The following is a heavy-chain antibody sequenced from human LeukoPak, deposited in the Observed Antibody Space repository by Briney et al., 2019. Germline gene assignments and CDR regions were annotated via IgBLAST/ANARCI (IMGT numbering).Heavy chain of an antibody. CDR2: IHSDGSST. CDR3: ARGNAHAFDI. J-gene: IGHJ3*02. D-gene: IGHD1-1*01. Sequence: GGSLRLSCAASGFTFSNYWMHWVRQAPGKGLVWVSRIHSDGSSTTSADSVKGRFTISRDIAENTLYLQMNSLRAEDTAVYFCARGNAHAFDIWGQGTMVTVSS. V-gene: IGHV3-74*01. CDR1: GFTFSNYW.